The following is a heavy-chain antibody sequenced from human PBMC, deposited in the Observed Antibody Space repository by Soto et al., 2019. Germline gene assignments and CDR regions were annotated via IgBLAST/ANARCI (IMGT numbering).Heavy chain of an antibody. CDR3: AKVVSSVRGVIIGLYYFDY. D-gene: IGHD3-10*01. Sequence: EVQLLESGGGLVQPGGSLRLSCAASGFTFSSYAMSWVRQAPGKGLEWVSAISGSGGSTYYADSVKGRFTISRVNSKNTLYLHMNSLRAEDTAAYYCAKVVSSVRGVIIGLYYFDYWGQGTLVTVSS. V-gene: IGHV3-23*01. CDR2: ISGSGGST. J-gene: IGHJ4*02. CDR1: GFTFSSYA.